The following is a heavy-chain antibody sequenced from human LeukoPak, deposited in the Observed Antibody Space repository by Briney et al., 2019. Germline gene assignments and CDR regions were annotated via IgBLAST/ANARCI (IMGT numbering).Heavy chain of an antibody. CDR2: IGGRGGTT. CDR3: AKVRSAWYYFDY. J-gene: IGHJ4*02. D-gene: IGHD6-19*01. V-gene: IGHV3-23*01. Sequence: GGSLRLSCAVSGFTFTSYPMSWVRQAPGKGLEWVSDIGGRGGTTYYADSVKGRFTISRDNSKNTLYLQMNSLRAEDTAVYYCAKVRSAWYYFDYWGQGTLVTVSS. CDR1: GFTFTSYP.